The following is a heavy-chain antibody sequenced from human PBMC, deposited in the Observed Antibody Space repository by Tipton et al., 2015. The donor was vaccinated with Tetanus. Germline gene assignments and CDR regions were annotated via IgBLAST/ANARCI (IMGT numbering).Heavy chain of an antibody. J-gene: IGHJ5*02. CDR3: AFLPKHWLVPSFDP. CDR2: IFYTGSN. V-gene: IGHV4-39*01. CDR1: GVSIRSSTYF. D-gene: IGHD6-19*01. Sequence: TLSLTCAVSGVSIRSSTYFWGWIRQPPGKGLEWIGHIFYTGSNHYNPSFESRVTISVDTSKNQFSLNLSSVTAADTAVYFCAFLPKHWLVPSFDPWGQGTLVTVSS.